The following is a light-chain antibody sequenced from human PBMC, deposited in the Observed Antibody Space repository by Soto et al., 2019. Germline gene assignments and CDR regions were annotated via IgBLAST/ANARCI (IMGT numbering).Light chain of an antibody. CDR2: GNN. CDR1: TSNIGRSI. J-gene: IGLJ1*01. V-gene: IGLV1-44*01. CDR3: ATWDDGVFV. Sequence: QCVLTQSASVSGTPGQRVTISCSGITSNIGRSIVSWYQQFPVAAPKVVIYGNNQRPSGVPVRFSASKSYTSASLAISGLQSEDEADYYCATWDDGVFVFGIGTKVTVL.